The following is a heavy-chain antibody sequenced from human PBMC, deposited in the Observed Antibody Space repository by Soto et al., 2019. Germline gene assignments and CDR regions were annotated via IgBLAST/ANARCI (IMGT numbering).Heavy chain of an antibody. Sequence: WGPLSLTGTRSAGCNSSYYWRLIRQPAGKGLEWIGRISSGSTNYTPSLKSRVTMSLDTSKNQFSLKLSSVTAADTAVYYCANGSGWYNFVYWGQGTLVTVSS. D-gene: IGHD6-13*01. CDR3: ANGSGWYNFVY. CDR2: ISSGST. J-gene: IGHJ4*02. CDR1: AGCNSSYY. V-gene: IGHV4-4*07.